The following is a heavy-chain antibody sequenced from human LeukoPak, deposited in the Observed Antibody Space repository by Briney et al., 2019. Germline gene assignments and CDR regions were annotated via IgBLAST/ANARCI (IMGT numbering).Heavy chain of an antibody. D-gene: IGHD3-10*01. CDR1: GFTFSSYS. CDR2: ISSSSSYI. V-gene: IGHV3-21*01. Sequence: GGPLRLSCAASGFTFSSYSMNWVRQAPGKGLEWVSSISSSSSYIYYADSVKGRFTISRDNAKNSLYLQMNSLRAEDTAVYYCARDGVLLWFGGPFDPWGQGTLVTVSS. CDR3: ARDGVLLWFGGPFDP. J-gene: IGHJ5*02.